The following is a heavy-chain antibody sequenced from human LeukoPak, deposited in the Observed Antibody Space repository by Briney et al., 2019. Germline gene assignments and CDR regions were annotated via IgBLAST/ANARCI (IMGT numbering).Heavy chain of an antibody. D-gene: IGHD3-9*01. V-gene: IGHV3-7*01. CDR2: IKQDGSEK. Sequence: PGGSLRLSCAASGLTFSSYWMSWVRQAPGKGLEWVANIKQDGSEKYYVDSVKGRFTISRDNAKNSLYLQMNSPRAEDTAVYYCARDQSPLLRYFDWQGGYFDYWGQGTLVTVSS. CDR3: ARDQSPLLRYFDWQGGYFDY. CDR1: GLTFSSYW. J-gene: IGHJ4*02.